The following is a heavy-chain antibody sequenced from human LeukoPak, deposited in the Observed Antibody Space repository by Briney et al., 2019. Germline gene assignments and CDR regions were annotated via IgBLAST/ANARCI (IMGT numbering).Heavy chain of an antibody. CDR1: GFTFTHAW. Sequence: PGGSLRHSRAASGFTFTHAWMSWVRQAPGKGLEWVGRIKSKTDGGTTKYAEPVKGRFTISRDDSKNTLDLQMNSLKTDDTAVYYCTTVGTPAYFARWGQGVLVTVSS. J-gene: IGHJ4*02. CDR3: TTVGTPAYFAR. CDR2: IKSKTDGGTT. D-gene: IGHD1-14*01. V-gene: IGHV3-15*01.